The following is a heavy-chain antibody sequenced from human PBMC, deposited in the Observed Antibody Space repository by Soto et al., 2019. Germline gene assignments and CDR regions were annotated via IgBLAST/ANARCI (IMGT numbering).Heavy chain of an antibody. CDR3: ARDAGGDYVFDY. Sequence: SETLSLTCAVYGGSFSGYYWSWIRQPPGKGLEWIGEINHSGSTNYNPSLKSRVTISVDTSKNQFSLKLSSVTAADTAVYYCARDAGGDYVFDYWGQGTLVTVSS. D-gene: IGHD4-17*01. CDR2: INHSGST. J-gene: IGHJ4*02. V-gene: IGHV4-34*01. CDR1: GGSFSGYY.